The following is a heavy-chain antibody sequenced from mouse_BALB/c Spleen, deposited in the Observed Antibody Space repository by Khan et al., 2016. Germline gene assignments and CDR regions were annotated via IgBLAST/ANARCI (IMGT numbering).Heavy chain of an antibody. CDR2: ILPGSGTT. J-gene: IGHJ4*01. CDR3: ARSYYSNYDAMDY. D-gene: IGHD2-5*01. CDR1: GYTFSSYW. V-gene: IGHV1-9*01. Sequence: VQLQESGAELMKPGASVKISCKATGYTFSSYWIEWVKQRPGHGLEWIGEILPGSGTTNYNEKFKGKATFTADTSSNTAYMQISSLTSEDSGVDSCARSYYSNYDAMDYWGQGTSVTVSS.